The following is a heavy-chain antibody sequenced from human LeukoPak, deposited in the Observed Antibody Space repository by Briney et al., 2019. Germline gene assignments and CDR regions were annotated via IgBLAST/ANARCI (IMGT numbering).Heavy chain of an antibody. CDR2: IHTSGST. V-gene: IGHV4-61*02. Sequence: SQTLSLTCTVSGGSITSGSYYWSWIRQPAGKGLEWIGRIHTSGSTNYNPSLKSRVTISVDTSKNQFSLKLSSVTAADTAVYYCAREVYCSSTSCPPGGYNWFDPWGQGTLVTVSS. CDR3: AREVYCSSTSCPPGGYNWFDP. D-gene: IGHD2-2*01. J-gene: IGHJ5*02. CDR1: GGSITSGSYY.